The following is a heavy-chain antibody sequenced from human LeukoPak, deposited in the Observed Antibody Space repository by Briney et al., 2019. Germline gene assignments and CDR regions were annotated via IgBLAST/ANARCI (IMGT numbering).Heavy chain of an antibody. V-gene: IGHV3-53*01. Sequence: GRTLRLSCTVSGFTVSINSMSWVPQAPGKGLESVSFFYSDNTHYSDTVECRFTNPRDNSKNTLYLQMNSLRAEHTAVYYCARRAGAYSLPYEFWGQGTLVTVSS. D-gene: IGHD4/OR15-4a*01. CDR2: FYSDNT. J-gene: IGHJ4*02. CDR1: GFTVSINS. CDR3: ARRAGAYSLPYEF.